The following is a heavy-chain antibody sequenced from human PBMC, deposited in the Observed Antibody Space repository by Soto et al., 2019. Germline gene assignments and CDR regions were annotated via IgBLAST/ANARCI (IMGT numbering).Heavy chain of an antibody. J-gene: IGHJ4*02. CDR2: INIDGTSS. CDR1: GFTFTGYW. CDR3: ARGRGMTGIPNY. Sequence: EVQLVESGGGLVQPGGSLRLSCAASGFTFTGYWMHWVRQAPGKGLVWVSRINIDGTSSTYADSVKGRFTMSRDNAKKTLHLQRNSLRAEDTAVYYCARGRGMTGIPNYWGQGTLVTVSS. D-gene: IGHD1-20*01. V-gene: IGHV3-74*01.